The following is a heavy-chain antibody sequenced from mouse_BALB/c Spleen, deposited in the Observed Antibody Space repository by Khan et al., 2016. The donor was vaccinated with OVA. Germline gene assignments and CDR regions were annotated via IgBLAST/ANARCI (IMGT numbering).Heavy chain of an antibody. J-gene: IGHJ4*01. D-gene: IGHD2-10*01. CDR3: ARPPYFSDAMDN. Sequence: QIQLVQSGPELKKPGETVKISCKASGHTFTNYGMNWVKQAPGKGLKWMGWINTYTGEPTYADDFNGRFAFYLETSASTAYLQINNLKKEETATYCCARPPYFSDAMDNWGQGTAVTVSS. CDR1: GHTFTNYG. CDR2: INTYTGEP. V-gene: IGHV9-3-1*01.